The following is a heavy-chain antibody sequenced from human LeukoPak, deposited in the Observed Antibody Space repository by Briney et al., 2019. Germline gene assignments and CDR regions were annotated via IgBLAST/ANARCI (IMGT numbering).Heavy chain of an antibody. V-gene: IGHV3-48*01. CDR2: ITSSSSTI. CDR1: GFNFNIYS. CDR3: ARSTEWYADY. D-gene: IGHD3-3*01. J-gene: IGHJ4*02. Sequence: PGGSLRLSCAASGFNFNIYSMNWVRQAPGKGLERGSYITSSSSTIYYADSVRGRFIISRDNAKKSVYLQLNNLRADDTAVYDCARSTEWYADYWGQGTLVTVSS.